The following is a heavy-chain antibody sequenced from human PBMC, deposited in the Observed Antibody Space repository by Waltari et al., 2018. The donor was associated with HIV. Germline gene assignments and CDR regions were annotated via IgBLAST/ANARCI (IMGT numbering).Heavy chain of an antibody. Sequence: EVQLLESGGGLVQPGGSLRLSCAASGFTFSRSTMNWVRQAPGKGLEWVSGISGSGGSTYYADSVKGRRTISRDNSKSTVYLQMNSLRAEDTAIYYCAKDPGMDVWGQGTTVTVSS. J-gene: IGHJ6*02. CDR3: AKDPGMDV. CDR1: GFTFSRST. V-gene: IGHV3-23*01. CDR2: ISGSGGST.